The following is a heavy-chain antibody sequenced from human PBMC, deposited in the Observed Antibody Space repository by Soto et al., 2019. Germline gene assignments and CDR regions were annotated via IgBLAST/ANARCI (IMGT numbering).Heavy chain of an antibody. CDR2: ISGSGGST. V-gene: IGHV3-23*01. J-gene: IGHJ4*02. CDR1: GFTFSSYA. D-gene: IGHD3-10*01. CDR3: AKVQGFGELLSGPFDY. Sequence: PGGSLRLSCAASGFTFSSYAMSWVRQAPGKGLEWVSAISGSGGSTYYADSVKGRFTISRDNSKNTLYLQMNSLRAEDTAVYYCAKVQGFGELLSGPFDYWGQGTLVTVSS.